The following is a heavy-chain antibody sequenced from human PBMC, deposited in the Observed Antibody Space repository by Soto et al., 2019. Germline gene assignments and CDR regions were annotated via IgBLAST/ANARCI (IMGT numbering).Heavy chain of an antibody. CDR3: AKVRSPGIDYYYYMDV. Sequence: GGSLILSCAASVFTFSSYAMSWVRQAPGKGLEWVSAISGSGGSTYYADSVKGRFTISRDNSKNTLYLQMTSLRAEDTAVYYCAKVRSPGIDYYYYMDVWGKGTTVTVSS. V-gene: IGHV3-23*01. CDR2: ISGSGGST. J-gene: IGHJ6*03. CDR1: VFTFSSYA.